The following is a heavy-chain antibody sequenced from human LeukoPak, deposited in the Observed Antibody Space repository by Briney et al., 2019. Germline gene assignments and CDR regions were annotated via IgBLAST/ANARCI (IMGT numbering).Heavy chain of an antibody. J-gene: IGHJ3*02. D-gene: IGHD4-17*01. CDR2: IPYDGSNK. CDR1: GFTFSGYG. V-gene: IGHV3-30*18. Sequence: GGSLRLSCAASGFTFSGYGMHWVRQAPGKGLEWVAVIPYDGSNKYYADSVKGRFTISRDNSKNILHLQMNSLRAEDTAVYYCANLATVTTRGVFDIWGQGTMVTISS. CDR3: ANLATVTTRGVFDI.